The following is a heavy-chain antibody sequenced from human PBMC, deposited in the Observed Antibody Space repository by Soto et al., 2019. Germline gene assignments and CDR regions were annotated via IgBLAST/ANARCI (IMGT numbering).Heavy chain of an antibody. CDR3: EGNTYHGLDV. Sequence: GGSLRLSCIGSGFTLRSFWMHWVRQGPGKGLTWVARVNPDGSRTTYADSVKGRFTISRDNAENTLFLEMSSLRVEDTAVYHCEGNTYHGLDVWGQGTKVTVSS. CDR2: VNPDGSRT. CDR1: GFTLRSFW. V-gene: IGHV3-74*01. D-gene: IGHD2-2*02. J-gene: IGHJ6*02.